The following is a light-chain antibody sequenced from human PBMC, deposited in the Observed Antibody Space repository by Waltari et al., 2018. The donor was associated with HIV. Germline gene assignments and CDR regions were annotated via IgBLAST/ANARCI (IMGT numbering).Light chain of an antibody. CDR3: HQYYTTPQT. J-gene: IGKJ1*01. Sequence: DIVVTQSPDSLALALGEWATINCKSSQRVLYSSNNKNYLAWYQQKPGHPPKLLIYWASARESVVPDRFSSSGSGTDFPLTINILRAEDAAVYFFHQYYTTPQTFGQGTKVEIK. CDR2: WAS. CDR1: QRVLYSSNNKNY. V-gene: IGKV4-1*01.